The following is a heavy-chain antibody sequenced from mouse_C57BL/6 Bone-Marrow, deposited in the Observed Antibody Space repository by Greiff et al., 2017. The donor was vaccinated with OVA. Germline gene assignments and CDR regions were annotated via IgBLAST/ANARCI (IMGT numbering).Heavy chain of an antibody. Sequence: QVQLQQSGAELARPGASVKLSCKASGYTFTSYTMHWVKQRPGQGLEWIGYINPSSGYTKYNQKFKDKATLTADKSSSTAYMQLSSLTSEDSAVYDCVGYDVDLDYWGQGTTLTVSS. CDR3: VGYDVDLDY. CDR1: GYTFTSYT. CDR2: INPSSGYT. D-gene: IGHD2-2*01. J-gene: IGHJ2*01. V-gene: IGHV1-4*01.